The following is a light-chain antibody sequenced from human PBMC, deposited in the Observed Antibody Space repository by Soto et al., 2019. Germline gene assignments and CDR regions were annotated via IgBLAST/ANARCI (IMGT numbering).Light chain of an antibody. V-gene: IGKV3-20*01. CDR2: GAS. CDR1: QSVNRTY. Sequence: EIVLTQSPGTLSLSPGEGATLSCRASQSVNRTYLAWYQQKPGRAPRLLIYGASSRVTGIPGRFSGSGSGTDFTLTISRLEPEDFAVYYCQQYGSSPSITFGQGTRLEIK. CDR3: QQYGSSPSIT. J-gene: IGKJ5*01.